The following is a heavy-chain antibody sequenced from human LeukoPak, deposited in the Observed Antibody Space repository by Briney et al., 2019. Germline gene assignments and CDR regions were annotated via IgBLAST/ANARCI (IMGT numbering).Heavy chain of an antibody. CDR3: ARVFVRYYYDSSGYLKINWFDP. D-gene: IGHD3-22*01. Sequence: PSETLSLTCTVSGYSINSGYYWGWIRQPPGKGLEWIGSIYHSGSTYYNPSLKSRVTISVDTSKNQFSLKLSSVTAADTAVYYCARVFVRYYYDSSGYLKINWFDPWGQGTLVTVSS. J-gene: IGHJ5*02. CDR1: GYSINSGYY. CDR2: IYHSGST. V-gene: IGHV4-38-2*02.